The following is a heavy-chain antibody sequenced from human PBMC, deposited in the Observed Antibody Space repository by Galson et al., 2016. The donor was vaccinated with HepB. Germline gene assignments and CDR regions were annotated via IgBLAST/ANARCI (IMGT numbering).Heavy chain of an antibody. Sequence: SLRLSCAASGITFSDAWMNWVRQAPGKGLEWVGRIKSKTDGGTTDYAAPVKGRFTISRDDSKNTLYLQMNSLKTEDTAIYYCTTVSYDFWSRYYSGIVHWGQGILVTVSS. CDR2: IKSKTDGGTT. V-gene: IGHV3-15*07. D-gene: IGHD3-3*01. J-gene: IGHJ4*02. CDR1: GITFSDAW. CDR3: TTVSYDFWSRYYSGIVH.